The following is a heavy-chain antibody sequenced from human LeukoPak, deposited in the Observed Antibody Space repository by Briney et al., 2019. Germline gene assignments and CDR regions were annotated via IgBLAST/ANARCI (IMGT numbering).Heavy chain of an antibody. V-gene: IGHV3-30*02. CDR1: GFTFSSYG. J-gene: IGHJ6*03. CDR2: IRYDGSNK. CDR3: ARDRSDGGSGNVDYYYYYMDV. Sequence: GGSLRLSCAASGFTFSSYGMHWVRQAPGKGLEWVAFIRYDGSNKYYADSVKGRFTISRDNSKNTLYLQMNSLRAEDTAVYYCARDRSDGGSGNVDYYYYYMDVWGKGTTVTISS. D-gene: IGHD3-10*01.